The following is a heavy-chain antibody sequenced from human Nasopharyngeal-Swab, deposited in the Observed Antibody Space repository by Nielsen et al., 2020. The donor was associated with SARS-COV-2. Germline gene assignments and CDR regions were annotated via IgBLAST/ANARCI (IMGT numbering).Heavy chain of an antibody. CDR1: GFTFSSFG. Sequence: GGSLRLSCAGSGFTFSSFGMHWVRQAPGKRLEWVAFIAHDASNEYYGDSVKGRFSISRDSSKNTLYLQMDSLRGEDTAVYYCARDAPAHYGAFYWGRGTLVTVSS. J-gene: IGHJ4*02. CDR2: IAHDASNE. CDR3: ARDAPAHYGAFY. D-gene: IGHD4-17*01. V-gene: IGHV3-30*03.